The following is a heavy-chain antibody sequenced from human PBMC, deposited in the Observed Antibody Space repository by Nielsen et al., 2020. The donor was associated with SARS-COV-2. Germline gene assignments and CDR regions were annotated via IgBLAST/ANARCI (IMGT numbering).Heavy chain of an antibody. CDR1: GYTFTSYG. J-gene: IGHJ4*02. V-gene: IGHV1-18*01. Sequence: ASVKVSCKASGYTFTSYGISWVRQAPGQGLEWMGWISAYNGNTNYAQKLQGRVTMTTDTSTSTAYMELRSLRSDDTAVYYCARDRSIYDSSGYYHGPDYWGQGTLVTVSS. CDR2: ISAYNGNT. D-gene: IGHD3-22*01. CDR3: ARDRSIYDSSGYYHGPDY.